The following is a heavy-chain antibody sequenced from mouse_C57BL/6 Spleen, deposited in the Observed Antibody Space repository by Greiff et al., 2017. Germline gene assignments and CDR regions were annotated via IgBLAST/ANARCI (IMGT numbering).Heavy chain of an antibody. Sequence: EVQLQQSGTVLARPGASVKMSCKTSGYTFTSYWMHWVKQRPGQGLEWIGAIYPGNSDTSYNQKFKGKAKLTAVTSASTAYTELSSLTNEDAAVYYCTRSEANSLDYWGQGTTLTVSA. V-gene: IGHV1-5*01. D-gene: IGHD3-2*02. CDR1: GYTFTSYW. J-gene: IGHJ2*01. CDR3: TRSEANSLDY. CDR2: IYPGNSDT.